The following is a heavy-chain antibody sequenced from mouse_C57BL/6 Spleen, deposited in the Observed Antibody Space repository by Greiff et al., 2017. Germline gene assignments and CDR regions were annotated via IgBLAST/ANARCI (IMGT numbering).Heavy chain of an antibody. J-gene: IGHJ2*01. V-gene: IGHV5-4*01. Sequence: EVKLVESGGGLVKPGGSLKLSCAASGFTFSSYAMSWVRQTPEKRLEWVATISDGGSYTYYPDNVKGRFTISRDNAKNNLYLQMSHLKSEDTAMYYCARERIYDGYPYFDYWGQGTTLTVSS. CDR3: ARERIYDGYPYFDY. D-gene: IGHD2-3*01. CDR1: GFTFSSYA. CDR2: ISDGGSYT.